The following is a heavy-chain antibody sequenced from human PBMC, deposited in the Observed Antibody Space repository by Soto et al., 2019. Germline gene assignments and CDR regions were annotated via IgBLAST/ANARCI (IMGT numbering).Heavy chain of an antibody. CDR3: AKYYYYDCSGYYPDAFDI. Sequence: EVQLLESGGGLVQPGGSLRLSCAAYGFTFSSYAMSWFRQAPGKGLEWVSAISGSGCSTYYADSVKGRFTISRDNSKNTLYVEMNSLRAEDTAVYYCAKYYYYDCSGYYPDAFDIWGQGTMVTVAS. J-gene: IGHJ3*02. CDR2: ISGSGCST. D-gene: IGHD3-22*01. V-gene: IGHV3-23*01. CDR1: GFTFSSYA.